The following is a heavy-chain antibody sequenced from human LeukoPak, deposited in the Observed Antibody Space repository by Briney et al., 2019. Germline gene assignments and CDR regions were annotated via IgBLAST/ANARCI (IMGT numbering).Heavy chain of an antibody. V-gene: IGHV3-33*01. CDR3: ARGRSGYYPYYFDY. CDR2: IWYDGSNK. J-gene: IGHJ4*02. D-gene: IGHD3-22*01. CDR1: GFTFSSYG. Sequence: QPGGSLRLSCAASGFTFSSYGMHWVRQAPGKGLECVAVIWYDGSNKYYADSVKGRFTISRDNSKNTLYLQMNSLRAEDTAVYYCARGRSGYYPYYFDYWGQGTLVTVSS.